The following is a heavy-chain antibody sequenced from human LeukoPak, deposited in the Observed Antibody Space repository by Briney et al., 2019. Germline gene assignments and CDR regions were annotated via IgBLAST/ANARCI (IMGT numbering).Heavy chain of an antibody. D-gene: IGHD3-3*01. CDR1: GGSISSYY. J-gene: IGHJ4*02. Sequence: SETLSLTCTVSGGSISSYYWSWIRQPAGKGLEWIGRIYTSGSTNYNPSLKSRVTMSVDTSKNQFSLKLSSVTAADTAVYYCARENYDFWSGAPHSDYWGQGTLVTVSS. CDR2: IYTSGST. V-gene: IGHV4-4*07. CDR3: ARENYDFWSGAPHSDY.